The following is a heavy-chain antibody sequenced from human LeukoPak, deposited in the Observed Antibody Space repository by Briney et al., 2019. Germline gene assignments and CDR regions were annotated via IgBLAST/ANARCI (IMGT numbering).Heavy chain of an antibody. CDR1: GFTFSSYA. CDR2: ISYDGSNK. CDR3: ARDMGIAVAATDYFDY. D-gene: IGHD6-19*01. J-gene: IGHJ4*02. V-gene: IGHV3-30-3*01. Sequence: PGRSLRLSCAASGFTFSSYAMHWVRQAPGKGLEWVAVISYDGSNKYYADSVKGRFTISRDNSKNTLYLQMNSLRAEDTAVYYRARDMGIAVAATDYFDYWGQGTLVTVSS.